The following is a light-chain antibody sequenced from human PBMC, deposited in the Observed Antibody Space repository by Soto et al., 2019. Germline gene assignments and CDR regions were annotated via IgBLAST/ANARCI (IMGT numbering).Light chain of an antibody. Sequence: EIVLTQSPGTVSLSPGESATLSCRASQSISRSDLAWYQHRPGQSPRLLIYATSSRATGIPDRFTGGGAGTGFTLTISRLEPEDSAVYYCQHYVTSLTTFGQGNKVDIK. CDR3: QHYVTSLTT. J-gene: IGKJ1*01. V-gene: IGKV3-20*01. CDR1: QSISRSD. CDR2: ATS.